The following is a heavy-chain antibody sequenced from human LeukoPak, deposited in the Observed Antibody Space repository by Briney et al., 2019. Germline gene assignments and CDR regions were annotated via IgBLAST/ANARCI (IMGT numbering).Heavy chain of an antibody. D-gene: IGHD3-10*01. V-gene: IGHV1-8*01. CDR2: MNPNSGNT. J-gene: IGHJ6*02. Sequence: ASVKASCKASGYTFTSYDINWVRQATGQGLEWMGWMNPNSGNTGYAQKFQGRVTMTRNTSISTAYMELSSLRSEDTAVYYCARGRITMARETNGMDVWGQGTTVTVSS. CDR3: ARGRITMARETNGMDV. CDR1: GYTFTSYD.